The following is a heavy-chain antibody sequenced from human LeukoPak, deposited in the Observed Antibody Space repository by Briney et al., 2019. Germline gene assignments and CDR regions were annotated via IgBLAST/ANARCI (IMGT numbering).Heavy chain of an antibody. CDR1: GFTFSNYW. D-gene: IGHD6-6*01. CDR3: AREVAARRLGSWFDP. Sequence: GGSLRLSCAASGFTFSNYWMSWVRQAPGRGLEWVANIKQDGSEYSYVDSVKGRFTISRDNAKNSLYLQMNSLRAEDTGVYYCAREVAARRLGSWFDPWGQGTLVTVSS. V-gene: IGHV3-7*01. CDR2: IKQDGSEY. J-gene: IGHJ5*02.